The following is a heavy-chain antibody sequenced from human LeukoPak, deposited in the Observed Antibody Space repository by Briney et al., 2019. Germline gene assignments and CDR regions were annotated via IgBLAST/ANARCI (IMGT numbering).Heavy chain of an antibody. V-gene: IGHV4-39*01. CDR2: IYYSGST. CDR1: GGSISSSSCY. D-gene: IGHD6-13*01. Sequence: PSEALSLACTVSGGSISSSSCYWGWLRQPPGKALEWIGCIYYSGSTYYNPSLKSRVTISVDTSKNQFSLKLSSVTAADTAVYYCARHWAAAGPGDYWGQGTLVTVSS. CDR3: ARHWAAAGPGDY. J-gene: IGHJ4*02.